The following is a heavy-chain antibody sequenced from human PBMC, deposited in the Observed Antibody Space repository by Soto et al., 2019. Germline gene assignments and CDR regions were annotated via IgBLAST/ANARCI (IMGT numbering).Heavy chain of an antibody. J-gene: IGHJ6*02. V-gene: IGHV4-34*01. Sequence: SETLSLTCAVYGGSFSGYYWSWIRQPPGKGLEWIGEINHSGSTNYNPSLKSRVTISVDTSKNQFSLKLSSVTAADTAVYYCARGRGCSGGSCYHPAYYYYGMDVWGQGTTVTVSS. CDR2: INHSGST. D-gene: IGHD2-15*01. CDR3: ARGRGCSGGSCYHPAYYYYGMDV. CDR1: GGSFSGYY.